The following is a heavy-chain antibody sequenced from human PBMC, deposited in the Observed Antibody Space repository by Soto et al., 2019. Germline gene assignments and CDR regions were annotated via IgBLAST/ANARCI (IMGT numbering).Heavy chain of an antibody. CDR1: GFTFSSYG. V-gene: IGHV3-30*03. CDR3: NSVTMDV. Sequence: LRLSCAASGFTFSSYGMHWVRQAPGKGLEWVAVISYDGSNKYYADSVKGRFTISRDNSKNTLYLQMNSLRAEDTAVYYCNSVTMDVWGKGTTVTVSS. J-gene: IGHJ6*04. D-gene: IGHD4-4*01. CDR2: ISYDGSNK.